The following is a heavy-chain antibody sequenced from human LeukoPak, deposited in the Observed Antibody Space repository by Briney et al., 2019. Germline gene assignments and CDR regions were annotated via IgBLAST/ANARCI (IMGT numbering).Heavy chain of an antibody. CDR1: GFTFDDYA. D-gene: IGHD4/OR15-4a*01. CDR3: AKDTTIYTRMVDY. J-gene: IGHJ4*02. V-gene: IGHV3-9*01. CDR2: ISWNSGSI. Sequence: SLRLSCAASGFTFDDYAMHWVRQAPGKGLEWVSGISWNSGSIGYADSVKGRFTISRDNAKNSLYLQMNSLRAEDTALYYCAKDTTIYTRMVDYWGQGTLVTVSS.